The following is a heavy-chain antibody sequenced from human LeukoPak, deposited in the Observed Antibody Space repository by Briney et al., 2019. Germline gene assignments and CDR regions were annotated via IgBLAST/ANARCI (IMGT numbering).Heavy chain of an antibody. CDR3: AKDYDSSGYYLFDY. D-gene: IGHD3-22*01. CDR1: GFTFDDYA. V-gene: IGHV3-43D*03. Sequence: GGSLRLSCAASGFTFDDYAMHWDRQAPGKGLEWVSLISWDGGSTYYADSVKGRFTISRDNSKNSLYLQMNSLRAEDTALYYCAKDYDSSGYYLFDYWGQGTLVTVSS. CDR2: ISWDGGST. J-gene: IGHJ4*02.